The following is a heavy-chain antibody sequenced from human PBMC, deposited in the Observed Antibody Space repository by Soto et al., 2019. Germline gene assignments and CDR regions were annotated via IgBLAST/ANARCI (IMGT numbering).Heavy chain of an antibody. V-gene: IGHV3-30*18. D-gene: IGHD2-15*01. Sequence: QVQLVESGGGVVQPGRSLRLSCAASGFTFSSYGMHWVRQAPGKGLEWVAVISYDGSNKYYADSVKGRFTISRDNSKNPLYLQMTSLRAEDTAVYYCAKSLSHCSVGSCYSSYYSTAVWGKGTTVTVSS. CDR1: GFTFSSYG. CDR2: ISYDGSNK. CDR3: AKSLSHCSVGSCYSSYYSTAV. J-gene: IGHJ6*03.